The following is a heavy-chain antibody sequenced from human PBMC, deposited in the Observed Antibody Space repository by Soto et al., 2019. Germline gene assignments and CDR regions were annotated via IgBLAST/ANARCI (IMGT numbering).Heavy chain of an antibody. Sequence: PGGSLRLSCAASGFIFSTNSMSWVRQAPGKGLEWVSSISSSSTYIYDADSVKGRFTISRDNSKNTLYLQMNSLRAEDTAVYYCANTKGLRFGEYYYYYGMDVWGQGTTVTVSS. J-gene: IGHJ6*02. D-gene: IGHD3-10*01. CDR2: ISSSSTYI. CDR3: ANTKGLRFGEYYYYYGMDV. V-gene: IGHV3-21*04. CDR1: GFIFSTNS.